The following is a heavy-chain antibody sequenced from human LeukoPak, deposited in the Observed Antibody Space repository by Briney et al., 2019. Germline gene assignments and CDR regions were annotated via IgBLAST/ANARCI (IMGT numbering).Heavy chain of an antibody. J-gene: IGHJ3*02. CDR3: ARDLAWDAFDI. Sequence: GGSLRLSCAASGFTFSSYSMNWVRQAPGKGLEWVSYISSSSSTIYYADSVKGRFTISRDNAKNSLYLQMNSLRAEDTAVYYCARDLAWDAFDIWGQGTMVTVSS. V-gene: IGHV3-48*04. CDR1: GFTFSSYS. CDR2: ISSSSSTI.